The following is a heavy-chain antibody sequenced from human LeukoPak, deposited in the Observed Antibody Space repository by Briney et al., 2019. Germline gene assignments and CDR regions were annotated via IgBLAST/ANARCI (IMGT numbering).Heavy chain of an antibody. J-gene: IGHJ6*02. V-gene: IGHV3-33*01. Sequence: GGSLRLSCAASGFTFSSYGMHWVRQAPGKGLEWVAVIWYDGSNKYYADSVKGRFTISRDNSKNTLYLQMNSLRTEDTAVYYCARGLSVVEQLPPRYYYYGMDVWGQGTTVTVSS. CDR2: IWYDGSNK. D-gene: IGHD6-13*01. CDR1: GFTFSSYG. CDR3: ARGLSVVEQLPPRYYYYGMDV.